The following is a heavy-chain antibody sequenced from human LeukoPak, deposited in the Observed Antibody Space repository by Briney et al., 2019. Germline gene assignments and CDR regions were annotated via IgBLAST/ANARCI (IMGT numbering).Heavy chain of an antibody. CDR1: GFTFSSYA. Sequence: PGGSLRLSCAASGFTFSSYAMHWVRQAPGKGLERVAVISYDGSNKYYADSVKGRFTISRDNSKNTLYLQMNSLRAEDTAVYYCARDNQWFGELLYFEGVIPPHDYWGQGTLVTVSS. D-gene: IGHD3-10*01. CDR3: ARDNQWFGELLYFEGVIPPHDY. V-gene: IGHV3-30*04. CDR2: ISYDGSNK. J-gene: IGHJ4*02.